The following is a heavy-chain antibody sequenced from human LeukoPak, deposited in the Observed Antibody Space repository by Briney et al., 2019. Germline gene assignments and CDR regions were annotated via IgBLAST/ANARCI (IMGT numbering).Heavy chain of an antibody. V-gene: IGHV1-2*02. CDR2: ISPNSGGT. Sequence: ASVKVSCKTSGYTFTDYSIHWVRQAPGQGLEWMGWISPNSGGTNYAQKFQGRVTMTRDTSISTAYMELSRLRSDDTAVYYCARAPRGLRYCSGGSCYDDYYMDVWGKGTTVTVSS. CDR3: ARAPRGLRYCSGGSCYDDYYMDV. CDR1: GYTFTDYS. D-gene: IGHD2-15*01. J-gene: IGHJ6*03.